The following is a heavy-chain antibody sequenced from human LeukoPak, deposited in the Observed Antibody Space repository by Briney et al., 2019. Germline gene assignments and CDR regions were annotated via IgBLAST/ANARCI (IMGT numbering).Heavy chain of an antibody. V-gene: IGHV3-33*06. CDR3: AKDAQRGFDYSNSLEY. D-gene: IGHD4-11*01. CDR2: IWSDATEK. CDR1: GFTFSSYG. J-gene: IGHJ4*02. Sequence: PGGSLRLSCAASGFTFSSYGMHWVRQAPGKGLEWVAVIWSDATEKYYSDAVKGRFTISRDNSRNTLYLQMNSLRGEDTAVYYCAKDAQRGFDYSNSLEYWGQGTLVTVSS.